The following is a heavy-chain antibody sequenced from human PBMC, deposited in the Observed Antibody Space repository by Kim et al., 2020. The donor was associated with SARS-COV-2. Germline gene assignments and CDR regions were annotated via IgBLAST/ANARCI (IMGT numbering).Heavy chain of an antibody. V-gene: IGHV4-34*01. Sequence: SETLSLTCAVYGGSFSGYYWSWIRQPPGKGLEWIGEINHSGSTNYNPSLKSRVTISVDTSKNQFSLKLSSVTAADTAVYYCARGHIAAAGNLYYYYYYGMDVWGQGTTVTVSS. D-gene: IGHD6-13*01. CDR2: INHSGST. J-gene: IGHJ6*02. CDR1: GGSFSGYY. CDR3: ARGHIAAAGNLYYYYYYGMDV.